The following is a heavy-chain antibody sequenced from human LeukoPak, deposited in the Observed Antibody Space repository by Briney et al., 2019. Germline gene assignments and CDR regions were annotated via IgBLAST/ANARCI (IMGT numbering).Heavy chain of an antibody. Sequence: GGSLRLSCAASGFTFDDYAMHWVRQAPGKGLEWVSSISSSSSYIYYADSVKGRFTISRDNAKNSLYLQMNSLRAEDTAVYYCARMRDVDTAMGEVLSTFDIWGQGTMVTVSS. CDR2: ISSSSSYI. J-gene: IGHJ3*02. CDR1: GFTFDDYA. D-gene: IGHD5-18*01. CDR3: ARMRDVDTAMGEVLSTFDI. V-gene: IGHV3-21*01.